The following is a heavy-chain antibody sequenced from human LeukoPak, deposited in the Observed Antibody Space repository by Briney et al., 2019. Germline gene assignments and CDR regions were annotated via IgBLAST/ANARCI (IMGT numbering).Heavy chain of an antibody. CDR2: INHSGST. V-gene: IGHV4-34*01. D-gene: IGHD6-19*01. CDR1: GGSFSVYY. CDR3: ARGELSSGWAFDY. J-gene: IGHJ4*02. Sequence: PSETLSLTCAVYGGSFSVYYWSWIRQPPGKGLEWIGEINHSGSTNYNPSLKSRVTISVDTSKNQFSLKLSSVTAADTAVYYCARGELSSGWAFDYWGQGTLVTVSS.